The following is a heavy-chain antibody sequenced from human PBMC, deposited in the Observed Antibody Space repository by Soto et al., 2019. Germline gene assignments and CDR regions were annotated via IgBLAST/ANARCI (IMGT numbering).Heavy chain of an antibody. CDR1: GFTFSSYA. V-gene: IGHV3-23*01. CDR2: ISGSGGST. Sequence: EVQLLESGGGLVQPGGSLRLSCAASGFTFSSYAMSWVRQAPGKGLEWVSAISGSGGSTYYADSVKGRFTISSDNSKNRLHLQMNSLRAEDTALYYWAYSSTTFDYWGQGTLVTVSS. J-gene: IGHJ4*02. CDR3: AYSSTTFDY. D-gene: IGHD6-13*01.